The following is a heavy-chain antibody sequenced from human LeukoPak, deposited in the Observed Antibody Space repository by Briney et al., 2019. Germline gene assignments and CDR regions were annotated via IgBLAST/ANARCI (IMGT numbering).Heavy chain of an antibody. CDR1: GFNFRNHW. V-gene: IGHV3-7*01. Sequence: PGGSLRLSCVASGFNFRNHWMAWIRHAPGRGLEWVANINKDGNEKYYLDSVRGRFTISRDNAKNSLYLQMNSLGAEDTAVYYCASRNYFLYWGQGTLVTVSS. CDR3: ASRNYFLY. J-gene: IGHJ4*02. CDR2: INKDGNEK.